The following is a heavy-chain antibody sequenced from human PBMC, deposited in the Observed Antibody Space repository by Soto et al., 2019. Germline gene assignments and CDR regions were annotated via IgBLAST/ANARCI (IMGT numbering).Heavy chain of an antibody. V-gene: IGHV5-51*01. Sequence: GESLKISCKASGYSLISYWIGWVRQRPGKGLEWMGIVYPGDSDTRYNPSFRGQVTISVDRSTSTAYLQWSSLKASDTAMYYCTRRAGYIDYWGHGTLVTVSS. CDR2: VYPGDSDT. D-gene: IGHD6-13*01. J-gene: IGHJ4*01. CDR3: TRRAGYIDY. CDR1: GYSLISYW.